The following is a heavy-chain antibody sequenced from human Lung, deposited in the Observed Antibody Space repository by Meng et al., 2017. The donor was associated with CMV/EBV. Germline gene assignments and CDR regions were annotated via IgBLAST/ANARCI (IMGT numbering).Heavy chain of an antibody. J-gene: IGHJ4*02. V-gene: IGHV1-2*02. CDR1: GGHY. D-gene: IGHD2-2*01. CDR3: AGGRYCSSTSCSFDY. CDR2: INPNNGYT. Sequence: ASVXVSCKSSGGHYMQWVRQAPGQGLEWMGWINPNNGYTKYAQKFQGRVTITRDTSINTAYMELSSLTSADTAVYYCAGGRYCSSTSCSFDYWGQWTLVTVSS.